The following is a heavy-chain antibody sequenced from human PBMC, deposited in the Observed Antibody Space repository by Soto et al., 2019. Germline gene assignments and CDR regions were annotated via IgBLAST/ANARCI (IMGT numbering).Heavy chain of an antibody. Sequence: GESLKISCKGSGYEFTSYWIGWVRQMPGKGLEWMGIIFPGDSDTRYSPSFHGQVTISADNSISTAYFQWSSLRSSDTAMYYCARRDSSGYDPDAFDIWGQGTLVTVSS. V-gene: IGHV5-51*01. CDR1: GYEFTSYW. D-gene: IGHD3-22*01. J-gene: IGHJ3*02. CDR3: ARRDSSGYDPDAFDI. CDR2: IFPGDSDT.